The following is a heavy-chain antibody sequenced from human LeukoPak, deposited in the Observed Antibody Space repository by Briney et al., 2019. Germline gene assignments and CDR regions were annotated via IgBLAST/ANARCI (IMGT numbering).Heavy chain of an antibody. Sequence: GGSLRLSCAASGFIFSSYAMSWVRQAPGKGLEWVSTISGSGGSTYYADSVKGRFTISRDNSKNTVYLQMNSLRAEDTAVYYCAKDRSCINGVCHGYFDYWGQGTLVTVSS. CDR1: GFIFSSYA. CDR2: ISGSGGST. V-gene: IGHV3-23*01. D-gene: IGHD2-8*01. CDR3: AKDRSCINGVCHGYFDY. J-gene: IGHJ4*02.